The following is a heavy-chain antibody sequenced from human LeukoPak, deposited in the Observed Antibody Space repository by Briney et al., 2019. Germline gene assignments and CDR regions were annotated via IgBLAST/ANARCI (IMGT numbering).Heavy chain of an antibody. D-gene: IGHD1-14*01. CDR1: GGSFSGDY. CDR3: ARKTGLRGYYYYGMDV. V-gene: IGHV4-34*01. Sequence: SETLSLTCAVYGGSFSGDYWSWIRQPPGKGLEWIGEINHSGSTNYNSSLKSRVIISVDTSKNQFSLKLSSVTAADTAVYYCARKTGLRGYYYYGMDVWGQGTTVTVSS. J-gene: IGHJ6*02. CDR2: INHSGST.